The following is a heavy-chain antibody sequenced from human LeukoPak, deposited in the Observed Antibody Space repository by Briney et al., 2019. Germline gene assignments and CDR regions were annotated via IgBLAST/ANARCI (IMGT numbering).Heavy chain of an antibody. V-gene: IGHV4-61*02. CDR1: GGSISSGSYY. D-gene: IGHD3-16*01. Sequence: SQTLSLTCTVSGGSISSGSYYWSWIRQPAGKGLEWIGRIYTSGSTHYNPSLKSRVTMSIDTSKNQFSLKLTFVTAADTAVYYCAREVWEADAFDIWGQGTVVTVSS. CDR2: IYTSGST. J-gene: IGHJ3*02. CDR3: AREVWEADAFDI.